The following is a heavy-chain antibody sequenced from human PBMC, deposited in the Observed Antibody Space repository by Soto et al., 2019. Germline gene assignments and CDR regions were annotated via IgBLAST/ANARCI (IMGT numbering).Heavy chain of an antibody. Sequence: ASLKVSCKASGYTFTNYYMHWVRQAPGQGLEWMGIINPSDGTTSYAQKFQGRVTVARDTSTSTVYMELSSLTSEDTALYYCARKVGSSSWYPDYWGQGTLVTVSS. CDR3: ARKVGSSSWYPDY. CDR1: GYTFTNYY. D-gene: IGHD6-13*01. J-gene: IGHJ4*02. V-gene: IGHV1-46*01. CDR2: INPSDGTT.